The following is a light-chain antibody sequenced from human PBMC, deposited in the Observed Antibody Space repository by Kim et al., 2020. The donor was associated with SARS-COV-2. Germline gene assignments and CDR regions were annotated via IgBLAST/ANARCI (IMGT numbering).Light chain of an antibody. Sequence: EIVLTQSPGSLSLSPGERATLYCRASQTVYSNFLAWYQQKPGQAPRLLIYAASTRATGIPDRFSGSGSGTDFTLTINRLEPEDFALYSGQQYGSAPWAIGQGTKVEVK. CDR3: QQYGSAPWA. CDR1: QTVYSNF. V-gene: IGKV3-20*01. CDR2: AAS. J-gene: IGKJ1*01.